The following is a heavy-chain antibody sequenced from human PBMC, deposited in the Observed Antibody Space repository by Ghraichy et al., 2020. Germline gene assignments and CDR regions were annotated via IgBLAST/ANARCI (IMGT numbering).Heavy chain of an antibody. CDR3: ARDSVGATPDY. V-gene: IGHV3-21*01. J-gene: IGHJ4*02. CDR1: GFTFSSYS. D-gene: IGHD1-26*01. CDR2: ISSSSSYI. Sequence: GGSLRLSCAASGFTFSSYSMNWVLQAPGKGLEWVSSISSSSSYIYYADSVKGRFTISRDNAKNSLYLQMNSLRAEDTAVYYCARDSVGATPDYWGQGTLVSVSS.